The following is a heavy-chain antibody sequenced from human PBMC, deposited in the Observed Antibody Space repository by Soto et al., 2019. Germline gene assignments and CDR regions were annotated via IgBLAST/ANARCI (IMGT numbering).Heavy chain of an antibody. V-gene: IGHV5-51*01. D-gene: IGHD3-16*01. Sequence: GGSLKISCKGSGYSFTSYWIGWVRQMPGKGLEWMGIIYPGDSDTRYSPSFQGQVTISADKSISTAYLQWSSLKASDTAMYYCARLKGRGSYATNFDYWGQGTLVTVSS. CDR2: IYPGDSDT. CDR3: ARLKGRGSYATNFDY. J-gene: IGHJ4*02. CDR1: GYSFTSYW.